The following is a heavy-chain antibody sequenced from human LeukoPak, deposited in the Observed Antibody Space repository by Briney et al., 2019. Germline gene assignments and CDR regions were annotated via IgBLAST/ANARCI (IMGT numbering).Heavy chain of an antibody. CDR1: GFTFSDYY. Sequence: GGSLRLSCAASGFTFSDYYMTWIRQAPGKGLEWVAYIDVRGDTILYADSVKGRFTISRDSAENSLYLQMNSLRAEDTAVYYCAREDNVWNLLYNYYMDVWGKGTTVTVSS. V-gene: IGHV3-11*01. CDR3: AREDNVWNLLYNYYMDV. J-gene: IGHJ6*03. CDR2: IDVRGDTI. D-gene: IGHD1-1*01.